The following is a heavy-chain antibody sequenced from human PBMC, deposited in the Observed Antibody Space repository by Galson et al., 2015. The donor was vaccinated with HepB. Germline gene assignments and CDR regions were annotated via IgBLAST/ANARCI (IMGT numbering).Heavy chain of an antibody. D-gene: IGHD6-13*01. J-gene: IGHJ5*01. V-gene: IGHV3-33*08. CDR1: GFTFTSYG. Sequence: SLRLSCAASGFTFTSYGMHWVRQAPGKGLEWVAVIWYDGGNKYYADSVKGRFTISKDNSKNTLYLQMNSLRAEDTAVYYCARDVIAAAWFDSWGQGTLVTVSS. CDR3: ARDVIAAAWFDS. CDR2: IWYDGGNK.